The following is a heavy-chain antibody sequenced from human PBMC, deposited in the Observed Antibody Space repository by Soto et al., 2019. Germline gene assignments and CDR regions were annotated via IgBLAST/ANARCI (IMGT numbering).Heavy chain of an antibody. Sequence: ASVKVSCKASGYTFTGYYMHWVRQAPGQGLEWMGWINPNSGGTNYAQKFQGWVTMTRDTSISTAYMELSRLRSDDTAVYYCARESLELLRGLDYWSQGTLVTVSS. J-gene: IGHJ4*02. CDR2: INPNSGGT. CDR1: GYTFTGYY. D-gene: IGHD1-26*01. V-gene: IGHV1-2*04. CDR3: ARESLELLRGLDY.